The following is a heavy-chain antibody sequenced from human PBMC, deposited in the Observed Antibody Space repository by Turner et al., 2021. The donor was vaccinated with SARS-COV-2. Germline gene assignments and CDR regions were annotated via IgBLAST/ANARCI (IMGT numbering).Heavy chain of an antibody. V-gene: IGHV3-30*18. D-gene: IGHD3-10*01. CDR2: ISYDGSNK. CDR1: GFTFSSYG. Sequence: VQLVESGGGLVKPGGSLRFYCAASGFTFSSYGMHWVRQAPGKGLEWVAVISYDGSNKHYADSVKGRFTISRDNSENTLYLQMNSLRVEDTAVYYCAKQISYYGSGSLYYFDYWGQGTLVTVSS. CDR3: AKQISYYGSGSLYYFDY. J-gene: IGHJ4*02.